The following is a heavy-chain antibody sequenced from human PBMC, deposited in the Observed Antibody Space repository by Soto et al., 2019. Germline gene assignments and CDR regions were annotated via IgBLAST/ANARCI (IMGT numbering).Heavy chain of an antibody. D-gene: IGHD3-10*01. V-gene: IGHV1-69*02. J-gene: IGHJ4*02. Sequence: QVQLVQSGAEVKRPGSSVKVSCKASGDTFNFYSINWVRQAPGLGLEWMGMVNPIVSMSNYAQKFQGRFTMTANKSTSTAYMELSSLRSEDTAIYYCASSYGSGYRAFDYWGQGALVTVSS. CDR2: VNPIVSMS. CDR1: GDTFNFYS. CDR3: ASSYGSGYRAFDY.